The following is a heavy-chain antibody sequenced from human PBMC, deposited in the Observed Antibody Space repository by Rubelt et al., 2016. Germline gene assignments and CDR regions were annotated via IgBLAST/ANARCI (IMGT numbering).Heavy chain of an antibody. V-gene: IGHV4-4*02. CDR3: ARHVRVAGPLTTVTTRFDY. CDR2: IYHSGST. CDR1: GGSISSSNW. D-gene: IGHD4-17*01. J-gene: IGHJ4*02. Sequence: QVQLQESGPGLVKPSGTLSLTCAVSGGSISSSNWWSWFRQPPGKGLEWIGEIYHSGSTNYNPSLKVRFTISVDKSKNQFSLKLSSVTAADTAVYYCARHVRVAGPLTTVTTRFDYWGQGTLVTVSS.